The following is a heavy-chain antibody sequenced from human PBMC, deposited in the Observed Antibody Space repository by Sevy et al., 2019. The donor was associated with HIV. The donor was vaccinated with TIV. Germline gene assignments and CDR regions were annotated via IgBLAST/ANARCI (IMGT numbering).Heavy chain of an antibody. CDR3: AKGTAGLRLGELSFLDFDY. CDR2: ISWDGGST. V-gene: IGHV3-43D*03. Sequence: GGSLRLSCAASGFTFDDYAMHWVRQAPGKGLEWVSLISWDGGSTYYADSVKGRFTISRDNSKNSLYLQMNSLRAEDTALYYCAKGTAGLRLGELSFLDFDYWGQGTLVTVSS. D-gene: IGHD3-16*02. CDR1: GFTFDDYA. J-gene: IGHJ4*02.